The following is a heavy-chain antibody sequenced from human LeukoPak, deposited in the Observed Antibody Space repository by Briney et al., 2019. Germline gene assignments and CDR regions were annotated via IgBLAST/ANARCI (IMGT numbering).Heavy chain of an antibody. CDR1: GFTFSNYA. V-gene: IGHV3-23*01. CDR2: ISDSGGNT. J-gene: IGHJ4*02. CDR3: AKGELVQSPFDY. Sequence: PGGSLRLSCAASGFTFSNYAMNWVRQAPGKGLEWVSSISDSGGNTYYADSVKGRFTISRDNSRNTVSLQMNSLRAEDTALYYCAKGELVQSPFDYWGQGTLVTVSS.